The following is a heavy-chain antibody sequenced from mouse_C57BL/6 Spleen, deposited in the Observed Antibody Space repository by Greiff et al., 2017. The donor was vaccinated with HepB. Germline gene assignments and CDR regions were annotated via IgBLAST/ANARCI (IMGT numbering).Heavy chain of an antibody. D-gene: IGHD1-1*01. CDR3: NDCGSSYDFDY. Sequence: QVQLQQSGAELVRPGASVTLSCKASGYTFTDYEMHWVKQTPVHGLEWIGAIDPETGGTAYNQKFKGKAILTADKSSSTAYMELRSLTSEDSAVYYCNDCGSSYDFDYWGQGTTLTVSS. J-gene: IGHJ2*01. CDR1: GYTFTDYE. V-gene: IGHV1-15*01. CDR2: IDPETGGT.